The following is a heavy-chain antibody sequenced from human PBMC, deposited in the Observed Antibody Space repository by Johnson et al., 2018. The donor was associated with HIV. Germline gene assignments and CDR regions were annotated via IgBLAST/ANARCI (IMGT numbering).Heavy chain of an antibody. V-gene: IGHV3-23*01. CDR1: GFTFSSYA. Sequence: VESGGSLRLSCAASGFTFSSYAMSWVRQAPGKGLEWVSAISGSGGSTYYADSVKGRFTISRDNSKNTLYLQMNSLRAEDTAVYYCANLRMATTAFDIWGQGTMVTVSS. D-gene: IGHD5-24*01. J-gene: IGHJ3*02. CDR3: ANLRMATTAFDI. CDR2: ISGSGGST.